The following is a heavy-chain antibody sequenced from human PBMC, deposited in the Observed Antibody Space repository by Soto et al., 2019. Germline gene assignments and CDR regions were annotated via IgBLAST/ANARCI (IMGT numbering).Heavy chain of an antibody. Sequence: QAQLVESGGGVVQPGGSLRLSCSGSGFIFSGYGMHWVRQPPGKGLEWVAVISYDGRRKYYEDSVKGRFTVSRDNSQNTVYLEMNSLRVEDSAIYYCAKDILRDQLDWGMDVWGQGTTVTVSS. CDR3: AKDILRDQLDWGMDV. J-gene: IGHJ6*02. D-gene: IGHD3-9*01. V-gene: IGHV3-30*18. CDR1: GFIFSGYG. CDR2: ISYDGRRK.